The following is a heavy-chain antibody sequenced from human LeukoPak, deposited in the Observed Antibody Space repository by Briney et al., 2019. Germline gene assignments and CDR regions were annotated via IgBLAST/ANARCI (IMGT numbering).Heavy chain of an antibody. J-gene: IGHJ4*02. D-gene: IGHD1-26*01. CDR1: GFTFSDYY. V-gene: IGHV3-11*04. Sequence: GGSLRLSCAASGFTFSDYYITWIRQAPGKGLEWLSYISGSGTTIYYADSVKGRFTISRDTAKNSLYLQMNSLRAEDTAVYYCARGGSYNDYWGQGTLVTVSS. CDR2: ISGSGTTI. CDR3: ARGGSYNDY.